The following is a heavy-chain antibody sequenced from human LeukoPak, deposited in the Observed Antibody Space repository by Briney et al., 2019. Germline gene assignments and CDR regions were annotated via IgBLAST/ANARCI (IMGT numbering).Heavy chain of an antibody. CDR1: GGSISGYY. Sequence: SETLSLTCTVSGGSISGYYWSWIRQPPGKGLEWIGYVYYSGSTNYNPSLKSRVSISVDTSKNHFSLKLNSVTAADTAVYYCARLFGSSTVADYWGQGTLVTVSS. J-gene: IGHJ4*02. D-gene: IGHD1-14*01. CDR2: VYYSGST. CDR3: ARLFGSSTVADY. V-gene: IGHV4-59*08.